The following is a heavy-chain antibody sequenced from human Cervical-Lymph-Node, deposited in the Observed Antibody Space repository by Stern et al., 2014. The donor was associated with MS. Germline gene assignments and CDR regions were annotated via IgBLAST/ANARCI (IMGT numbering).Heavy chain of an antibody. CDR3: ARVDSGWYGYFDY. D-gene: IGHD6-19*01. V-gene: IGHV4-59*01. CDR1: VGSISSYY. J-gene: IGHJ4*02. CDR2: IYYSGST. Sequence: QLQLQESSPGLVKPSETLSLTCTVSVGSISSYYWSWIRQPPGKGLEWIGYIYYSGSTNYNPSLKSRVPISVDTSKNQFSLKLSSVTAADTAVYYCARVDSGWYGYFDYWGQGTLVTVSS.